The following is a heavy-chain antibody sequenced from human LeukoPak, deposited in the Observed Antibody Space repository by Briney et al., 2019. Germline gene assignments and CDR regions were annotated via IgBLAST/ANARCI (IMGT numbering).Heavy chain of an antibody. CDR2: ISWNSKNI. Sequence: PGGSLRLSCAASGFTFSSYAMHWVRQAPGKGLEWVSGISWNSKNIGYADSVKGRFTISRDNAKNSVYLQMNSLRAEDTALYYCTKEHYYIDSKGPYDNWGQGTLVTVSS. CDR3: TKEHYYIDSKGPYDN. V-gene: IGHV3-9*01. CDR1: GFTFSSYA. D-gene: IGHD3-22*01. J-gene: IGHJ4*02.